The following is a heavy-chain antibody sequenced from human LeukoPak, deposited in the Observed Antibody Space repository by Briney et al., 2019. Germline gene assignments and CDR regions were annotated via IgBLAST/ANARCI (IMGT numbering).Heavy chain of an antibody. CDR1: GFTFTTYA. V-gene: IGHV3-23*01. J-gene: IGHJ4*02. D-gene: IGHD2-15*01. CDR2: ISGSGGST. CDR3: AKDNGYCSGGSCYPYYFDY. Sequence: GGSLRLSCAASGFTFTTYAMSWVRQAPGKGLEWVSAISGSGGSTYYADSVKGRFTISRDNSKNTLYLQMNSLRAEDTAVYYCAKDNGYCSGGSCYPYYFDYWGQGTLVTVSS.